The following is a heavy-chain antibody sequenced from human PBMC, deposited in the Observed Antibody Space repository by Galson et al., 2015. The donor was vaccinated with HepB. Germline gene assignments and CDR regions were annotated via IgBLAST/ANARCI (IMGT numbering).Heavy chain of an antibody. Sequence: LSLTCTVSGGSISSSSYYWGWIRQPPGKGLEWIGSIYYSGSTYYNPSLKSRVTISVDTSKNQFSLKLSSVTAADTAVYYCAISTVQFSHHGSSWFARPGFDPWGQGTLVTVSS. V-gene: IGHV4-39*01. CDR1: GGSISSSSYY. CDR3: AISTVQFSHHGSSWFARPGFDP. CDR2: IYYSGST. D-gene: IGHD6-13*01. J-gene: IGHJ5*02.